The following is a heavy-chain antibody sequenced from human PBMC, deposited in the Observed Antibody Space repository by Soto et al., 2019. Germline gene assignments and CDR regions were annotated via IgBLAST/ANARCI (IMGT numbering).Heavy chain of an antibody. J-gene: IGHJ4*02. D-gene: IGHD2-21*02. CDR3: ARSIVVVTALDY. CDR2: INAGNGNT. Sequence: ASVKVSCKASGGTFSSYGVTWVRQAPGQRLEWMGWINAGNGNTKYSQKFQGRVTITRDTSASTAYMELSSLRSEDTAVYYCARSIVVVTALDYWGQGTLVTVSS. CDR1: GGTFSSYG. V-gene: IGHV1-3*01.